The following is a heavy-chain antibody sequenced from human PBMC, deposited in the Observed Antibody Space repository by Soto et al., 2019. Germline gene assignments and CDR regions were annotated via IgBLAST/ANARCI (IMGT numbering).Heavy chain of an antibody. CDR3: VGALTYEVPYYYYGMDV. CDR1: GFMFSTYL. CDR2: IKQGGNEK. V-gene: IGHV3-7*01. Sequence: PGGSLRLSCEASGFMFSTYLMSWVRQAPGKGLEWVANIKQGGNEKFYVDSVKGRFTISRDNAKKSLFLQMNSLRPEDMAVYYCVGALTYEVPYYYYGMDVWGQGTTVTVSS. D-gene: IGHD3-16*01. J-gene: IGHJ6*02.